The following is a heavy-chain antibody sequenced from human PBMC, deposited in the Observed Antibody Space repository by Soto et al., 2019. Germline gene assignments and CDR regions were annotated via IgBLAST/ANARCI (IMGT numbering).Heavy chain of an antibody. D-gene: IGHD6-19*01. Sequence: GSLRLFCASAGVTLKGCCMNLVRQAPGKGLEWVSSISSSSSYIYYADSVKGRFTISRDKDKNSLYLQMNRLRAEDTAVYYCASETGYRSDWCPGTMVTVSS. CDR2: ISSSSSYI. CDR1: GVTLKGCC. V-gene: IGHV3-21*01. J-gene: IGHJ4*02. CDR3: ASETGYRSD.